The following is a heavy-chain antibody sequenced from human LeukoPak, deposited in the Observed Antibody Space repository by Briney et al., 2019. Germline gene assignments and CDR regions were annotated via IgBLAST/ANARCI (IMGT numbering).Heavy chain of an antibody. CDR3: ARDPGVEMATIGVALDY. Sequence: GSSVKVSCKASGGTFSSYAISWVRQAPGQGLEWMGWISAYNGNTNYAQKLQGRVTMTTDTSTSTAYMELRSLRSDDTAVYYCARDPGVEMATIGVALDYWGQGTLVTVSS. CDR1: GGTFSSYA. D-gene: IGHD5-24*01. J-gene: IGHJ4*02. CDR2: ISAYNGNT. V-gene: IGHV1-18*01.